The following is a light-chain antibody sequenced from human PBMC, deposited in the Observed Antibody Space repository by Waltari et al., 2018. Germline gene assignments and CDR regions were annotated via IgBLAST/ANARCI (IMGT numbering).Light chain of an antibody. CDR1: QSVTTRQ. CDR3: EHYGSSPGT. V-gene: IGKV3-20*01. CDR2: ATS. J-gene: IGKJ4*01. Sequence: EIVLTQSPGTLSLSLGERATLSCRASQSVTTRQLAWYQQKPGKAPRLLIHATSSRATGIADRFSGSGSETDFTLTISRLEPEDFAVYYCEHYGSSPGTFGGGTRVEIK.